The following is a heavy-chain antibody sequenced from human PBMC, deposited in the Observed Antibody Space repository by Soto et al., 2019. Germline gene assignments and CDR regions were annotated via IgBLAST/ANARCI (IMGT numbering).Heavy chain of an antibody. CDR3: GRSGWYGSVDY. J-gene: IGHJ4*02. CDR2: IYYSGTT. D-gene: IGHD6-19*01. CDR1: GGSIGSSTYY. Sequence: SETLSLTCTVSGGSIGSSTYYWAWIRQPPEKGLEWIGNIYYSGTTYYNPSLKSRVTISVDTSKNQFSLKLTSVTAADTALYYCGRSGWYGSVDYWGQGTLVTVSS. V-gene: IGHV4-39*01.